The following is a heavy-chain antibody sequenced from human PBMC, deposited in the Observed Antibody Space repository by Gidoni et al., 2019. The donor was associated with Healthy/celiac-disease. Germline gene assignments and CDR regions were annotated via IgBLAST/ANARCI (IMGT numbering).Heavy chain of an antibody. D-gene: IGHD6-13*01. V-gene: IGHV4-59*01. Sequence: QVQLQESGPGLVKPSETLSLTCTVSGGSISSYYWSWIRQPPGKGLECIGYIYYSGSTNYNPSLKSRVTISVDTSKNQFSLKLSSVTAADTAVYYCARGVIEDYYGMDVWGQGTTVTVSS. CDR1: GGSISSYY. CDR2: IYYSGST. J-gene: IGHJ6*02. CDR3: ARGVIEDYYGMDV.